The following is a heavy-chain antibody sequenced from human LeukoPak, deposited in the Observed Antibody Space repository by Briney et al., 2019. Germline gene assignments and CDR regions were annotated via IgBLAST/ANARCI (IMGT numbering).Heavy chain of an antibody. D-gene: IGHD3-10*01. CDR2: INPNSGGT. V-gene: IGHV1-2*02. CDR1: RYTFTSYY. J-gene: IGHJ5*02. Sequence: ASLKVSCKASRYTFTSYYMHWVRQAPGQGLECMGWINPNSGGTNYAQKFQGRVTMTRDTSISTAYMELSRLRSDDTAVYYCARGGSGSYFSWLDPWGQGTLVTVSS. CDR3: ARGGSGSYFSWLDP.